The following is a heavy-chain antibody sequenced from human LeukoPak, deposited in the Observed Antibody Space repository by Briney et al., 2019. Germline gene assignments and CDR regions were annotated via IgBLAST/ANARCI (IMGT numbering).Heavy chain of an antibody. V-gene: IGHV4-61*02. CDR2: IYTSGNT. J-gene: IGHJ3*02. D-gene: IGHD2-21*02. Sequence: SETLSLTCSVSGGFISGASNFWSWIRQPAGKNLEWIGRIYTSGNTNYNPSFESRVTISMDTSTNQVFLKLRSVTAADTAVYYCARDPGQLAYCGGDCYHFDAFDIWGQGTMVTVSS. CDR3: ARDPGQLAYCGGDCYHFDAFDI. CDR1: GGFISGASNF.